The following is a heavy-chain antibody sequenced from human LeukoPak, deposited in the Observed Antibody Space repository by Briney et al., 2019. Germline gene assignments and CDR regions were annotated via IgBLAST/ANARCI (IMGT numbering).Heavy chain of an antibody. CDR1: GYTFNRDA. V-gene: IGHV7-4-1*02. D-gene: IGHD5-18*01. Sequence: ASVKISCKASGYTFNRDAINWVRQAPGQELEWMGWINTKTGTTTYAQGCPGRFVFSLDISLTTAYMQSSTLKTEDTAFYYCVRRPHSANAFDIWGQGTMVTVSS. CDR3: VRRPHSANAFDI. J-gene: IGHJ3*02. CDR2: INTKTGTT.